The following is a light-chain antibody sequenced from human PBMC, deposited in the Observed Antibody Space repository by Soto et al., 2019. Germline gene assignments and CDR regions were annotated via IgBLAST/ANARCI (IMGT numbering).Light chain of an antibody. CDR3: QTWGTGIVV. J-gene: IGLJ2*01. CDR2: LKSDGSH. V-gene: IGLV4-69*01. Sequence: QSVLTQSPSASASLGASVKLTCTLSSGHSSYAIAWHQQQPEKGPRYLMNLKSDGSHTKGDGIPDRFSGSSSGAERYLTISSLQSEDEADYYCQTWGTGIVVFGGGTKLTVL. CDR1: SGHSSYA.